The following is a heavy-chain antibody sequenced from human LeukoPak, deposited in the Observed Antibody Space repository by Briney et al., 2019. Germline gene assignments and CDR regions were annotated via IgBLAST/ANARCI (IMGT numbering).Heavy chain of an antibody. V-gene: IGHV7-4-1*02. D-gene: IGHD6-13*01. CDR1: GYTFTNYG. CDR2: INTNTGNP. J-gene: IGHJ4*02. CDR3: AKEGQYSSSWYLGY. Sequence: GASVKVSCKASGYTFTNYGISWVRQAPGQGLEWMGWINTNTGNPTYAQGFTGRFVFSLDTSVSTAYLQISSLKAEDTAVYYCAKEGQYSSSWYLGYWGQGTLVTVSS.